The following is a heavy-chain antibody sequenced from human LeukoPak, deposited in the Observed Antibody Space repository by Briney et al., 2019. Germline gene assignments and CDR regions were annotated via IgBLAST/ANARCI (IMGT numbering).Heavy chain of an antibody. CDR2: IKSKTDGGTT. V-gene: IGHV3-15*01. J-gene: IGHJ6*04. CDR1: GFTFSNAW. D-gene: IGHD1-26*01. Sequence: GGSLRLSCAASGFTFSNAWMSWVRQAPGKGLEWVGRIKSKTDGGTTDYAAPVKGRFTISRDESKNTLYLQMNSLKTEDTAVYYCTTVSYYGPGGMDVWGKGTTVTVSS. CDR3: TTVSYYGPGGMDV.